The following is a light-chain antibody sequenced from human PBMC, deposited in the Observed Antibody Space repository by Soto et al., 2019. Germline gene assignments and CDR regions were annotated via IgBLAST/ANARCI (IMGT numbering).Light chain of an antibody. CDR1: ESIISH. V-gene: IGKV1-39*01. Sequence: QMTQSPSSLSASVGDRVTITCRASESIISHLNWYQQKLGTTPKLLIYTVSNLQSGVPARFSGSGSTTDFTLTISRLRPENFATYYCQQSYRAPYTFGPGTTV. J-gene: IGKJ3*01. CDR3: QQSYRAPYT. CDR2: TVS.